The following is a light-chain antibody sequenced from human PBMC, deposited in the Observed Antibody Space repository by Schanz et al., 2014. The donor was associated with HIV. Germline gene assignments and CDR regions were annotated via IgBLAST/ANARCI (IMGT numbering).Light chain of an antibody. CDR1: QSVYSD. CDR3: QQRADWPPFT. J-gene: IGKJ1*01. Sequence: EIVLTQSPVTLSLSPGERATLSCRASQSVYSDLAWYQQKPGQAPRLLIYDASNRATGIPARFSGSGSGTEFTLTISSLQSEDFAVYYCQQRADWPPFTFGQGTKVEVK. CDR2: DAS. V-gene: IGKV3-11*01.